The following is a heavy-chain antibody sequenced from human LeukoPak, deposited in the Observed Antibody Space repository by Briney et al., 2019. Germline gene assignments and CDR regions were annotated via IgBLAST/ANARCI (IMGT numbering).Heavy chain of an antibody. D-gene: IGHD6-19*01. CDR1: GGSVSSGSYY. Sequence: LETLSLTCTVSGGSVSSGSYYWSWIRQPPGKGLEWIGYTYYSGSTNYNPSLKSRVTISVDTSKNQFSLKLSSVTAADTAVYYCACGYSSGWFDFDYWGQGTLVTVSS. CDR2: TYYSGST. V-gene: IGHV4-61*01. J-gene: IGHJ4*02. CDR3: ACGYSSGWFDFDY.